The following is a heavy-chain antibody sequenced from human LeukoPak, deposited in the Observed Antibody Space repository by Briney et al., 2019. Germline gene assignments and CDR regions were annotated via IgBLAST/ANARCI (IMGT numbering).Heavy chain of an antibody. CDR1: GGTFSSYA. J-gene: IGHJ4*02. V-gene: IGHV1-69*13. D-gene: IGHD1-14*01. CDR3: ARGGPNQEFDY. Sequence: ASVKVSCKASGGTFSSYAISWVRQAPGQGLEWMGGIIPIFGTANYAQKFQGRVTITADESTGTAYMELSSLRSEDTAVYYCARGGPNQEFDYWGQGTLVTVSS. CDR2: IIPIFGTA.